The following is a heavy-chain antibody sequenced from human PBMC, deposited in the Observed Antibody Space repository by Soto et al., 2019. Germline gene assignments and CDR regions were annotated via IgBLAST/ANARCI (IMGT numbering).Heavy chain of an antibody. CDR3: ARGYRMVATWLRFDY. Sequence: QVQLVESGGGVVQPGRSLRLSCAASGFTFSSYAMHWVRQAPGKGLEWVAVISYDGSNKYYADSVKGRFTISRDNSKNTLYLQMNSLRAEDTAVYYCARGYRMVATWLRFDYWGQGTLFTVSS. D-gene: IGHD5-12*01. CDR2: ISYDGSNK. V-gene: IGHV3-30-3*01. J-gene: IGHJ4*02. CDR1: GFTFSSYA.